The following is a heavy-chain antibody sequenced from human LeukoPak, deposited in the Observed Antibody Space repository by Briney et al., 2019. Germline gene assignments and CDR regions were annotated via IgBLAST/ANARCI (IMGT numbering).Heavy chain of an antibody. Sequence: PSETLSLTCAVYGGSFSGYYWSWIRQPPGKGLEWIGEINHSGSTNYNPSLKSRVTISVDTSKNQFSLKLSSVTAADTAVYYCARGYSSGWYRVFDYWGQGTLVTVSS. CDR1: GGSFSGYY. D-gene: IGHD6-19*01. J-gene: IGHJ4*02. V-gene: IGHV4-34*01. CDR3: ARGYSSGWYRVFDY. CDR2: INHSGST.